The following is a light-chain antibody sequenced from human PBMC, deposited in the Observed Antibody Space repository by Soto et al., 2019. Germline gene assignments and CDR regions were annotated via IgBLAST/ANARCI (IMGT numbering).Light chain of an antibody. J-gene: IGLJ1*01. V-gene: IGLV2-14*01. CDR1: SSDVGGYNY. CDR3: SSYITSNTRQIV. CDR2: DVS. Sequence: QSVLTPPGSVCVYLWQSVAISCTGTSSDVGGYNYVSWYQQHPGKAPKFMIYDVSNRPSGVSNRFSGSKSGNTASLTISGLQAEDEADYYCSSYITSNTRQIVFGTGTKVTVL.